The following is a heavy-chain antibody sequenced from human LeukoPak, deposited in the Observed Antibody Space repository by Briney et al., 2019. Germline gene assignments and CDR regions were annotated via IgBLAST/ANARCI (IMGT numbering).Heavy chain of an antibody. V-gene: IGHV3-74*01. CDR3: ARDRYCSGGSCYGGEGWFDP. CDR2: INSDGSST. Sequence: GSLRLSCAASGFTFSSYWMHWVRQAPGKGLVWVSRINSDGSSTSYADSVKGRFTISRDNAKNTLYLQMNSLRAEDTAVYYCARDRYCSGGSCYGGEGWFDPWGQGTLVTVSS. D-gene: IGHD2-15*01. CDR1: GFTFSSYW. J-gene: IGHJ5*02.